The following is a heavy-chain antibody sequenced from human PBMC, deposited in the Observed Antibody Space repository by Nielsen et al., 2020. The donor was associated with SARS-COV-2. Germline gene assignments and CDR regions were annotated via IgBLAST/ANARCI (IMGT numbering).Heavy chain of an antibody. Sequence: WLRQPPGKGLEWIGYIYYSGSTYYNPSLKSRVTISVDTSKNQFSLKLSSVTAADTAVYYCARDPRITIFGVVKAYYYYGMDVWGQGTTVTVSS. D-gene: IGHD3-3*01. CDR3: ARDPRITIFGVVKAYYYYGMDV. CDR2: IYYSGST. V-gene: IGHV4-31*02. J-gene: IGHJ6*02.